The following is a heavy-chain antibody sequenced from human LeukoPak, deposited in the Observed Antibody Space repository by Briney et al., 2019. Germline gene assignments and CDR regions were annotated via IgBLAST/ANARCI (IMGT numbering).Heavy chain of an antibody. CDR3: ARGGYYGSGNDFRFDP. J-gene: IGHJ5*02. CDR1: GDSISRSNW. V-gene: IGHV4-4*02. D-gene: IGHD3-10*01. Sequence: SGTLSLTCAVSGDSISRSNWWSWVRQPPGKGLEWIGEIYHSGSTNYNPSLKSRVTISIDKSKNLFSLTLNSLTAADTAVYYCARGGYYGSGNDFRFDPWGQGTLVTVSS. CDR2: IYHSGST.